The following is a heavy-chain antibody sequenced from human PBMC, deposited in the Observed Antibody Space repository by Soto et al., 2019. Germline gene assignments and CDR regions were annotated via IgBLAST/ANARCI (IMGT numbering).Heavy chain of an antibody. V-gene: IGHV3-74*01. CDR1: GFTFSTYW. Sequence: EVQLVESGGDSVQPGGSLRLSCAASGFTFSTYWMHWVRQAPGEGLVWVSRIKGDGSTTSSADSVEGRFTISRDNAKNTVYLHMNSLRADATAVYYCARGAFHNYYVDYWGQRTLVTVSS. D-gene: IGHD3-3*02. J-gene: IGHJ4*02. CDR2: IKGDGSTT. CDR3: ARGAFHNYYVDY.